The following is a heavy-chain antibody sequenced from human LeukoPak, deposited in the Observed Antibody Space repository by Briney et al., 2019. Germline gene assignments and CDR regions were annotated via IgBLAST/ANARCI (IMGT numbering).Heavy chain of an antibody. CDR1: GGTFSSYA. Sequence: SVTVSCKASGGTFSSYAISWVRQAPGQGLEWMGGIIPIFGTANYAQKFQGRVTITADESTSTAYMELSSLRSEDTAVYYCARVRVNIRGVTTFDPWGQGTLVTVSS. CDR2: IIPIFGTA. V-gene: IGHV1-69*13. D-gene: IGHD3-10*01. J-gene: IGHJ5*02. CDR3: ARVRVNIRGVTTFDP.